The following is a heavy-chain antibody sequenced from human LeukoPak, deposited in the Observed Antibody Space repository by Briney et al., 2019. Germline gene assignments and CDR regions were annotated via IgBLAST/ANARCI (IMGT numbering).Heavy chain of an antibody. CDR1: GYTFTSYG. V-gene: IGHV1-18*01. CDR2: ISAYNGNT. J-gene: IGHJ4*02. Sequence: ASVKVSCKASGYTFTSYGISWVGQAPGQWLEWMGWISAYNGNTNYAQKLQGRVTMTTDTSTSTAYMELRSLRSDDTAVYYCARDREVLRYFDWLSTTDDYWGQGTLVTVSS. CDR3: ARDREVLRYFDWLSTTDDY. D-gene: IGHD3-9*01.